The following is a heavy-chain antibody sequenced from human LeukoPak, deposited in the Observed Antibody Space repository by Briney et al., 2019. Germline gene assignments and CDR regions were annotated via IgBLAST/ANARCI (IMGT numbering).Heavy chain of an antibody. D-gene: IGHD1-14*01. CDR2: ISDSGGT. CDR3: ARRNLGYFDY. J-gene: IGHJ4*02. Sequence: SETLSLTCTVSAASISFYHWSWIRQPPGKGLEWIGYISDSGGTNYDPSLESRVTISLDTSKNEFSLKLSSMTAADTAVYYCARRNLGYFDYWGQGTLVIVSS. V-gene: IGHV4-59*01. CDR1: AASISFYH.